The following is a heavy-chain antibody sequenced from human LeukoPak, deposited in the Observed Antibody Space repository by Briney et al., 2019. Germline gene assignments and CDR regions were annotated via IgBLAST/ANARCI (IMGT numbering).Heavy chain of an antibody. Sequence: SETLSLTCSVSGGAISGYYWSWIRQPPGKALEWIAYIDYSGDTNSNPSLKSRVTISVDTSKNQFSLKLSSVTAADTAVYYCARHLEAVAGTFDYWGQGTLVTVSS. CDR1: GGAISGYY. D-gene: IGHD6-19*01. CDR3: ARHLEAVAGTFDY. J-gene: IGHJ4*02. V-gene: IGHV4-59*08. CDR2: IDYSGDT.